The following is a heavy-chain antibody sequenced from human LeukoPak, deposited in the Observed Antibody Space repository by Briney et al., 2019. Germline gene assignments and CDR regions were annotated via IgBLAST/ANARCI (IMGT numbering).Heavy chain of an antibody. CDR1: GGSISSGGYY. V-gene: IGHV4-31*03. J-gene: IGHJ5*02. D-gene: IGHD6-13*01. Sequence: SETLSLTCTVSGGSISSGGYYWSWIRPHPGKGLEWIGYIYYSGSTYYNPSLKSRVTISVDTSKNQLSLKLSSVTAADTAVYYCAREYSSKNWFDPWGQGTLVTVSS. CDR2: IYYSGST. CDR3: AREYSSKNWFDP.